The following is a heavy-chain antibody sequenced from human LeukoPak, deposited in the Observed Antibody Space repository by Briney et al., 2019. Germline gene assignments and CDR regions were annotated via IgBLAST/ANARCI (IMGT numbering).Heavy chain of an antibody. J-gene: IGHJ6*03. CDR2: IYHSGST. CDR3: ARTRKQLLWFGELSMDV. D-gene: IGHD3-10*01. CDR1: GYSISSGYY. Sequence: SETLSLTCTVSGYSISSGYYWGWIRQPPGKGLEWIGSIYHSGSTYYNPSLKSRVTISVDKSKTQFSLKLSSVTAADTAVYYCARTRKQLLWFGELSMDVWGKGTTVTVSS. V-gene: IGHV4-38-2*02.